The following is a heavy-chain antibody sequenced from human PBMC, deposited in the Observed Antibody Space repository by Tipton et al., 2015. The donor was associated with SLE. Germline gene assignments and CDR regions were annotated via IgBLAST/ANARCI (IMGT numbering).Heavy chain of an antibody. CDR1: GYNFNTQW. J-gene: IGHJ3*02. V-gene: IGHV5-51*01. Sequence: VQLVQSGAEVKKPGESLKISCKGSGYNFNTQWIGWVRQMPGKGLEWMGNIYPGDSDIRYSPSFEGQVTISADKSLSTAYLQWSSLKASDTAMYYCARHRTTWELKAFDMWGQGTLVIVSS. D-gene: IGHD1-14*01. CDR3: ARHRTTWELKAFDM. CDR2: IYPGDSDI.